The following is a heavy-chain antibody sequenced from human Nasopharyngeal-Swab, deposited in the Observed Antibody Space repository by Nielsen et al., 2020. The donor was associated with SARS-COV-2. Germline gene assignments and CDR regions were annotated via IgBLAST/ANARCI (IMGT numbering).Heavy chain of an antibody. D-gene: IGHD6-6*01. V-gene: IGHV3-7*03. Sequence: VRQAPGKGLEWVANIKQDGSEKSYVDSVKGRFTISRDNAKNSLYLQMNSLRAEDTAVYYCARVAIAARDIDYWGQGTLVTVSS. CDR3: ARVAIAARDIDY. J-gene: IGHJ4*02. CDR2: IKQDGSEK.